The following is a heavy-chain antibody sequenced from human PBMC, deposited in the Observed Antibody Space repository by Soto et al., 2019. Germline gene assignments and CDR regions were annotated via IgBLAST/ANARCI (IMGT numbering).Heavy chain of an antibody. CDR3: ARTKCSGGSCYSWSHDY. CDR1: GGSITTGGYY. J-gene: IGHJ4*02. CDR2: RYYSEST. Sequence: SETLSLTCTVSGGSITTGGYYWSWIRQLPGKGLEWIGHRYYSESTYYNPSLKSRVSISLDTSKNQFSLKLSFVTAADTAMYYCARTKCSGGSCYSWSHDYWGQGTPVTVSS. D-gene: IGHD2-15*01. V-gene: IGHV4-31*03.